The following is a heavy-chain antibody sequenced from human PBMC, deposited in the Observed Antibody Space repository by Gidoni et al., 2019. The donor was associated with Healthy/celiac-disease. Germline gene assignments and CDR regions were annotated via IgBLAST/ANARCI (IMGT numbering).Heavy chain of an antibody. Sequence: DGLEWIGSIYYSGSTYYNPSLKSRVTISVDTSKNQFSLKLSSVTAADTAVYYCARDYGGNSDYWGQGTLVTVSS. V-gene: IGHV4-39*07. D-gene: IGHD4-17*01. J-gene: IGHJ4*02. CDR2: IYYSGST. CDR3: ARDYGGNSDY.